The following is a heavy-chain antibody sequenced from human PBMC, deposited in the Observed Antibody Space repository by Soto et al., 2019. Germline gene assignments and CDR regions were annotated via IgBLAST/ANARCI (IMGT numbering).Heavy chain of an antibody. J-gene: IGHJ4*02. D-gene: IGHD3-3*01. CDR2: ISYDGSNK. CDR3: TKERDFWSGYFGY. Sequence: VAVISYDGSNKYYADSVKGRFTISRDNSKNTLYLQMNSLRAEDTAVYYCTKERDFWSGYFGYWGQGTLVTVSS. V-gene: IGHV3-30*18.